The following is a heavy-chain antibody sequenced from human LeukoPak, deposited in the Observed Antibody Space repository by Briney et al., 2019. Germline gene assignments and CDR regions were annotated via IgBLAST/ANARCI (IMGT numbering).Heavy chain of an antibody. D-gene: IGHD2-15*01. V-gene: IGHV3-74*01. CDR1: GFTFSSNW. CDR3: ARRYCSGGSCYGAFDI. J-gene: IGHJ3*02. Sequence: GGSLRLSCAASGFTFSSNWMHWVRQAPGKGLVWVSRINTDGSSTSYADSVKGRFTISRDNAKSTLYLQMNSLRAEDTAVYYCARRYCSGGSCYGAFDIWGQGTMVTVSS. CDR2: INTDGSST.